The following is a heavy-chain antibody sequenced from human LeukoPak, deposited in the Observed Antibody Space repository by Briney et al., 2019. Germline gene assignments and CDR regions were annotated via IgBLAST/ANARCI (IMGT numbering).Heavy chain of an antibody. CDR1: GGTFSSYA. CDR3: ARHDSYSSSFPYNWFDP. J-gene: IGHJ5*02. Sequence: SVKVSCKASGGTFSSYAISWVRQAPGQGLEWMGGIIPIFGTANYAQKFQGRVTITADESTSTAYMELSSLRSEDTAVYFCARHDSYSSSFPYNWFDPWGQGTLVTVSS. D-gene: IGHD6-13*01. CDR2: IIPIFGTA. V-gene: IGHV1-69*13.